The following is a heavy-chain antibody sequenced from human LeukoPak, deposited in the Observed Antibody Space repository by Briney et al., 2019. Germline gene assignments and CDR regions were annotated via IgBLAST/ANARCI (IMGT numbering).Heavy chain of an antibody. Sequence: SETLSLTCTVSGGSISSGGYYWSWSRQHPGKGLEWIRYIYYSGSTYYNPSLKSRVTISVDTSKNQFSLKLSSVTAADTAVYYCARVVSGYDRYYFDYWGQGTLVTVSS. CDR3: ARVVSGYDRYYFDY. V-gene: IGHV4-31*03. CDR1: GGSISSGGYY. CDR2: IYYSGST. D-gene: IGHD5-12*01. J-gene: IGHJ4*02.